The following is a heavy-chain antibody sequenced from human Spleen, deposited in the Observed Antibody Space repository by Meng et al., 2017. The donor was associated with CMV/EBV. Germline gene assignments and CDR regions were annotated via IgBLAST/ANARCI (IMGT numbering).Heavy chain of an antibody. J-gene: IGHJ6*02. CDR3: ARDLDYKVFGINYYYGMDV. V-gene: IGHV3-74*01. CDR1: GFTFSDYY. Sequence: GESLKISCAASGFTFSDYYMNWVRQAPGKGLVWVSRINSDGSSTSYADSVKGRFTISRDNAKNTLYLQMNSLRAEDTAVYYCARDLDYKVFGINYYYGMDVWGQGTTVTVS. D-gene: IGHD3-3*01. CDR2: INSDGSST.